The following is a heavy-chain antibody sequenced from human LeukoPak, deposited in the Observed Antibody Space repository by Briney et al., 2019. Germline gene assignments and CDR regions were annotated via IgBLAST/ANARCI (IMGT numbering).Heavy chain of an antibody. V-gene: IGHV3-23*01. CDR3: AKDTEAIFGVVVPYFDY. D-gene: IGHD3-3*01. J-gene: IGHJ4*02. CDR1: GFTFASYA. CDR2: ISGSGRST. Sequence: GGSLRLSCAASGFTFASYAMSWVRQAPGKGVEWVSGISGSGRSTYYADSVTGRFTISRDNSKNTLSLQMNTLRAEDTAVYYCAKDTEAIFGVVVPYFDYWGQGTLVTVSS.